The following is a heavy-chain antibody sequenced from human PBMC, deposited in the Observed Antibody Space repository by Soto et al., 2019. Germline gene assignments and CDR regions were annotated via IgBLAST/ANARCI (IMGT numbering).Heavy chain of an antibody. CDR3: ATSQKGYNWNYFDH. V-gene: IGHV4-39*01. CDR1: GASISGSYYY. CDR2: VFYTGFT. Sequence: SETLSLTCAVSGASISGSYYYWAWLRQSPGKGPEWIGSVFYTGFTSYNPSLESRVSVSVDTSKSQFSLKLSAVTAADAAVYYCATSQKGYNWNYFDHWGQGALVTVSS. J-gene: IGHJ4*02. D-gene: IGHD1-20*01.